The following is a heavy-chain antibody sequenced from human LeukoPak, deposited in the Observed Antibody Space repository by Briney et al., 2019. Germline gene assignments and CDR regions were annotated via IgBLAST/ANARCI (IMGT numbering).Heavy chain of an antibody. CDR2: ISSSSSYI. CDR3: ARLSSGGTTVAN. D-gene: IGHD2-15*01. J-gene: IGHJ4*02. V-gene: IGHV3-21*01. CDR1: GFTFSSYS. Sequence: GGSLRLSCAASGFTFSSYSMNWVRQAPGKGLEWVSSISSSSSYIYYADSVKGRFTISRDNAKNSLYLQMNGLRAEDTAVYYCARLSSGGTTVANWGQGTLVTVSS.